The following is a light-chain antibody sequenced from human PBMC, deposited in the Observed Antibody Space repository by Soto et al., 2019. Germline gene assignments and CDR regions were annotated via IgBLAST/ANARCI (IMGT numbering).Light chain of an antibody. CDR1: QSISSW. CDR3: QQYNSYPLT. V-gene: IGKV1-5*01. J-gene: IGKJ4*01. Sequence: DIQMTQSPSTLSASVGDRLTITCRASQSISSWLAWYQQKPGKAPNLLIYDASSLESGVPSRFSGSRSGTEFTLTISGLQPDDFATYCCQQYNSYPLTFGGGTKVDIK. CDR2: DAS.